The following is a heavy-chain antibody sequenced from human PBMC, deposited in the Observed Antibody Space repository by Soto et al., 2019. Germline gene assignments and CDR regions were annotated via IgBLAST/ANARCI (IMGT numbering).Heavy chain of an antibody. CDR2: INPNGGVT. D-gene: IGHD5-12*01. CDR3: ARESGGATATLDYYYFYMDV. J-gene: IGHJ6*03. CDR1: GDSFNDYD. Sequence: ASVKVSCKSSGDSFNDYDIHWVRQAPGQGFEWMGWINPNGGVTKYAQKFQGWVSMTRDTSIRTVYMQLSRLRSDDTAVYYCARESGGATATLDYYYFYMDVWGTGTTVTVSS. V-gene: IGHV1-2*04.